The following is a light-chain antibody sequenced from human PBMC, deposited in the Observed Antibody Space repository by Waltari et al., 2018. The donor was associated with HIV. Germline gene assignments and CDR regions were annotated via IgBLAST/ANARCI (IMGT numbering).Light chain of an antibody. CDR3: MQGAHWPYT. V-gene: IGKV2-30*01. J-gene: IGKJ2*01. CDR1: HTLVYSDGNTY. Sequence: DVVMTQSPLSLPVTLGQPASISRRSSHTLVYSDGNTYLTWFHQRPGQSPRRLIYQVSIRDSGVPDRFSGGGSGTDFTLRINRVEAEDVGLYFCMQGAHWPYTFGQGTKLEI. CDR2: QVS.